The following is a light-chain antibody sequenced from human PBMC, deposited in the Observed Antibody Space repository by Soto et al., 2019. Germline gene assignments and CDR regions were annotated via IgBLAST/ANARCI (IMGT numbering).Light chain of an antibody. V-gene: IGLV2-18*02. CDR2: EVS. CDR3: SSYTTSSTYV. Sequence: SVLTQPPSVSGPPGQAVTISCTGTSSDVGSYNRVSWYQQPPGTAPKLMIFEVSNRPSGVPDRFSGSKSGNTASLTISGLQAEDEADYYCSSYTTSSTYVFGTGTKVTVL. J-gene: IGLJ1*01. CDR1: SSDVGSYNR.